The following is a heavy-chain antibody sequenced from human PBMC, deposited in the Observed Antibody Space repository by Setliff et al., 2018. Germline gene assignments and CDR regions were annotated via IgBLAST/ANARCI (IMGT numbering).Heavy chain of an antibody. CDR2: IGTAGDT. D-gene: IGHD2-2*01. Sequence: GESLSLSCAASGFTFSSYDMHWVRQATGKGLEWVPAIGTAGDTYYPGSVKGRFTISRENAKNSLYLQMNSLRAGDTAVYYCARDGSAHSKYCSGTSCYYYYYYMDVWGKGTTVTVSS. J-gene: IGHJ6*03. CDR1: GFTFSSYD. V-gene: IGHV3-13*01. CDR3: ARDGSAHSKYCSGTSCYYYYYYMDV.